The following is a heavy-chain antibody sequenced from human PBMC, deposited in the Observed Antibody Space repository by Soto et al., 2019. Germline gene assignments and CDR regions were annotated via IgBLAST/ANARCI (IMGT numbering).Heavy chain of an antibody. Sequence: SVKVSCKASGGTFSSYAISWVRQAPGQGLEWMGGIIPIFGTANYAQKFQGRVTITADKSTSTAYMELSSLRSEDTAVYYCARDPPPYDAFDIWGQGTMVTVS. CDR1: GGTFSSYA. J-gene: IGHJ3*02. CDR2: IIPIFGTA. CDR3: ARDPPPYDAFDI. V-gene: IGHV1-69*06.